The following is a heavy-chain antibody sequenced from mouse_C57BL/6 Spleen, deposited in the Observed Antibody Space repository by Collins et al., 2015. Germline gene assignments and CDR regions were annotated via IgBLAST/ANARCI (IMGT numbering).Heavy chain of an antibody. CDR2: INYDGSST. CDR3: AGATVEGYYYAMDY. Sequence: GLEWVANINYDGSSTYYLDSLKSRFIISRDNAKNILYLQMSSLKSEDTATYYCAGATVEGYYYAMDYWGQGTSVTVSS. V-gene: IGHV5-16*01. D-gene: IGHD1-1*01. J-gene: IGHJ4*01.